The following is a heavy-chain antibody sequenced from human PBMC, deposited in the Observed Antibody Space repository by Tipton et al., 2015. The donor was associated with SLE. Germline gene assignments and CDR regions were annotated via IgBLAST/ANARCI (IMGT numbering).Heavy chain of an antibody. Sequence: TLSLTCSVSGYSISSGYYWGWIRQPPGKGLEWIGITNQGGGTYYNSSLKSRVTISIDTSKNQFSLKLSSVTAADTAVYYCASPHGDSDFDLWGRGTLVTVSS. CDR2: TNQGGGT. CDR3: ASPHGDSDFDL. V-gene: IGHV4-38-2*01. J-gene: IGHJ2*01. CDR1: GYSISSGYY. D-gene: IGHD4-17*01.